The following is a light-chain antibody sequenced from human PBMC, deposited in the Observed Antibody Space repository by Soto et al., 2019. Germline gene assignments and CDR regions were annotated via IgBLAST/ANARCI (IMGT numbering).Light chain of an antibody. CDR3: QHYRSAPFT. V-gene: IGKV1-13*02. J-gene: IGKJ3*01. CDR1: QAITNN. Sequence: IHLTQSPSSLSASVGDRVTITCRASQAITNNLAWYQQKPGNPPKLLIYDAYSLESGVPSRFSGRRSGTDFTLTISRLEPEDFAVYYCQHYRSAPFTFGPGTKVDI. CDR2: DAY.